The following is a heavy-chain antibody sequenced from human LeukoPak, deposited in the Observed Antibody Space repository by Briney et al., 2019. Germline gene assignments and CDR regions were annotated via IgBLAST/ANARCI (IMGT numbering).Heavy chain of an antibody. V-gene: IGHV2-70*11. CDR3: ARMLYGMPYYFDS. J-gene: IGHJ4*02. Sequence: SGPALVKPTQTLTLTCTFSGFSLSTSGMCMSWIRQPPGKALEWLARIDWDDDKYYSTSLKTRLTFSKDTSKNQVVLTMTNMDPVDTATYYCARMLYGMPYYFDSWGQGTLVTVSS. CDR2: IDWDDDK. D-gene: IGHD4-17*01. CDR1: GFSLSTSGMC.